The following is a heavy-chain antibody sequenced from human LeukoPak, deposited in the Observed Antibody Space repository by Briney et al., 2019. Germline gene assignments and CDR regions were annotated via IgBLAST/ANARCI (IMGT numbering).Heavy chain of an antibody. CDR3: ARVVGPVGDSSGYYYPAAAFDY. CDR2: IIPIFGTA. CDR1: GGTFSSYA. Sequence: SVKVSCKASGGTFSSYAISWVRQAPGQGLEWMGGIIPIFGTANYAQKFQGRVTITTDESTSTAYMELSSLRSEDTAVYYCARVVGPVGDSSGYYYPAAAFDYWGQGTLVTVSS. D-gene: IGHD3-22*01. J-gene: IGHJ4*02. V-gene: IGHV1-69*05.